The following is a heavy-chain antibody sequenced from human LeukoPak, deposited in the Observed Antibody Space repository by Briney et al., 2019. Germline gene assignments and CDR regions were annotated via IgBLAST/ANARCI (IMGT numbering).Heavy chain of an antibody. Sequence: SETLSLTCTVSGGSISSYYWSWIRQPPGKGLEWIGYIYYSGSTKYNPSLKSRVTISVDTSKSQFSLKLSSVTAADTAVYYCARTGQWLATNRFDPWGQGTLVTVSS. CDR1: GGSISSYY. V-gene: IGHV4-59*01. CDR2: IYYSGST. CDR3: ARTGQWLATNRFDP. D-gene: IGHD6-19*01. J-gene: IGHJ5*02.